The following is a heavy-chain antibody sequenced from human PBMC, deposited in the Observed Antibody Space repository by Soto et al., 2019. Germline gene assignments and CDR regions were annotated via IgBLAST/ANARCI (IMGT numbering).Heavy chain of an antibody. V-gene: IGHV4-39*01. CDR3: ARRGGGDYLFDS. Sequence: SETLSLTFTVSGDSISTSNYYWGWIRQPPGEGLEWIGHIFYSGGTYYNPSLKSRVTISVDTSKNQFSLKLSSITAADTAVYFCARRGGGDYLFDSWGQGMPVTVSS. CDR2: IFYSGGT. J-gene: IGHJ4*02. D-gene: IGHD4-17*01. CDR1: GDSISTSNYY.